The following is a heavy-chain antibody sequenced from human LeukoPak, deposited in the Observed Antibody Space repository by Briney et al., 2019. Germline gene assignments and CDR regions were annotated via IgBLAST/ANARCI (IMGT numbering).Heavy chain of an antibody. CDR3: AYSGSYYNPPFQY. V-gene: IGHV5-51*01. D-gene: IGHD3-10*01. J-gene: IGHJ4*02. CDR2: IHTGNSDS. Sequence: GESLKISCKGSGYLVTHHWIGWVRQMPGKGLEWMAIIHTGNSDSKYSPSFQGQVTMSVDKSISTAYLQWSSLKASDTAMYYCAYSGSYYNPPFQYWGQGTLVTVSS. CDR1: GYLVTHHW.